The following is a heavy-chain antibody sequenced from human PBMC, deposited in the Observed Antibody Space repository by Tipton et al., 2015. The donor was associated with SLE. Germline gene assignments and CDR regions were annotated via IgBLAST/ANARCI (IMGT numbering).Heavy chain of an antibody. CDR1: GGSISSGGYS. CDR2: IYYSGST. V-gene: IGHV4-61*08. CDR3: ARAISMDV. J-gene: IGHJ6*02. Sequence: TLSLTCTVSGGSISSGGYSWSWIRQHPGKGLEWIGYIYYSGSTNYNPSLKSRVTISVDTSKNQFSLKLSSVTAADTAVYYCARAISMDVWGQGTTVTVSS.